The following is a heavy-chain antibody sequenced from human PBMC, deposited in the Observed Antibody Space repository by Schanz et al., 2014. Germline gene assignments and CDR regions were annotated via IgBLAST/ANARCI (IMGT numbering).Heavy chain of an antibody. V-gene: IGHV3-66*01. CDR1: GFTFSDYY. CDR3: ARDRGYCSGGSCLTFDY. Sequence: DVQLLESGGGLVKPGGSLRLSCAASGFTFSDYYMSWIRQAPGKGLEWVSVIYSGIGAYYADSVKDRFTVSRDNSKNTLYLQMNTLRAEDTAVYYCARDRGYCSGGSCLTFDYWGQGTLVTVSS. J-gene: IGHJ4*02. D-gene: IGHD2-15*01. CDR2: IYSGIGA.